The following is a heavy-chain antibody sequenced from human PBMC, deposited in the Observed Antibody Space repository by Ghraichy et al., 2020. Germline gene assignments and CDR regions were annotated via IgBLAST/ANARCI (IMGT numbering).Heavy chain of an antibody. CDR3: ARGKDYGDPLGYYYYGMDV. CDR1: GGSISSYY. Sequence: ESLNISCTVSGGSISSYYWSWIRQPAGKGLEWIGRIYTSGSTNYNPSLKSRVTMSVDTSKNQFSLKLSSVTAADTAVYYCARGKDYGDPLGYYYYGMDVWGQGTTVTVSS. V-gene: IGHV4-4*07. CDR2: IYTSGST. D-gene: IGHD4-17*01. J-gene: IGHJ6*02.